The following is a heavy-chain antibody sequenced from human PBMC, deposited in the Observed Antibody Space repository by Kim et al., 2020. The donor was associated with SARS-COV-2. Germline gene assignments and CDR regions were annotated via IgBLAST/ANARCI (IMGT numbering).Heavy chain of an antibody. CDR2: IYPNDSNT. V-gene: IGHV5-51*01. CDR1: GYSFISYW. J-gene: IGHJ5*02. D-gene: IGHD3-10*01. CDR3: ARRRAWFGELAGNWFDP. Sequence: GESLKISCKGSGYSFISYWIAWVRQMPGKGLEWMAMIYPNDSNTRYSPSFQGQVTISADKSISTAYLQWSSLKASYTAMYYCARRRAWFGELAGNWFDPWGQGTLVTVSS.